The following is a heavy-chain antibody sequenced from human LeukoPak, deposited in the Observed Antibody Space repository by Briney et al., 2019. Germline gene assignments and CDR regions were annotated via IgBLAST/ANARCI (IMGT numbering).Heavy chain of an antibody. V-gene: IGHV3-64D*09. J-gene: IGHJ4*02. CDR2: ISSMGGGP. CDR3: VKGGVYSRGRLDY. D-gene: IGHD6-19*01. Sequence: GGSLRLSCSASGFTFSRFAMHWVRQAPGRGLEYVSSISSMGGGPYYADPVRGRFTISRDNSKNTLNLQMSSLRAEDTAVFYCVKGGVYSRGRLDYWGQGTLVTVSS. CDR1: GFTFSRFA.